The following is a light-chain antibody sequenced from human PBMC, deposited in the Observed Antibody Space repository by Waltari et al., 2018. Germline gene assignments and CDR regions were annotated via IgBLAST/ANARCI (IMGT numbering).Light chain of an antibody. CDR3: MQALQTPRT. CDR1: QSLLHSDGNTY. J-gene: IGKJ1*01. CDR2: RVS. V-gene: IGKV2-29*02. Sequence: DIVMTQTPLSLPVTPGEPATISCRSSQSLLHSDGNTYLYWYQQKPGQPPRLLIYRVSNRFSGVPDMFSGSGSGTDFTLKISRGKAEDVGVYFCMQALQTPRTFGQGTKVEIK.